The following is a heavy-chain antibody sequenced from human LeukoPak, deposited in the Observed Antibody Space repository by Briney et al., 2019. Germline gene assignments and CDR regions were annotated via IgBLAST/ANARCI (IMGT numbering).Heavy chain of an antibody. CDR2: IRYDGSNG. Sequence: TGGSLRLSCAASGFTFSSYAMSWVRQAPGKGLEWVTFIRYDGSNGYYADSVKGRFTISRDNSKNTLHLQMNSLRTEDTAVYYCAKPPRYDNGGPTSDAFDICGQGTMVTVSS. D-gene: IGHD1-26*01. CDR1: GFTFSSYA. CDR3: AKPPRYDNGGPTSDAFDI. V-gene: IGHV3-30*02. J-gene: IGHJ3*02.